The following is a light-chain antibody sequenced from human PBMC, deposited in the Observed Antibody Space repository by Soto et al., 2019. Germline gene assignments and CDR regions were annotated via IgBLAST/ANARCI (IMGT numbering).Light chain of an antibody. Sequence: DIQMTQSPSTLSASVGDRVTITCRASQSISVWLAWYHQKAGKAPNLLIYKASKLESGVPSRFSGSGSETEFTLTISGLQPGDSATYYCQQYTSYSPTFGQGTKVDIK. V-gene: IGKV1-5*03. CDR2: KAS. CDR3: QQYTSYSPT. J-gene: IGKJ1*01. CDR1: QSISVW.